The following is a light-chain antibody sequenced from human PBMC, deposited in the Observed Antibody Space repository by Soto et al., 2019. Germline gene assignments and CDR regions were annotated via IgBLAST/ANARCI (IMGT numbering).Light chain of an antibody. Sequence: QSALTQPASVSGSPGQSITISCTGTSGDVGAHDFVSWYQHHPGKAPRLVIYDVNRRPAGASNRFSGSKSGSTASLTISTLQAEDEADYFCKSYAGSNTSVFGSGTKVTVL. J-gene: IGLJ1*01. CDR2: DVN. V-gene: IGLV2-14*01. CDR1: SGDVGAHDF. CDR3: KSYAGSNTSV.